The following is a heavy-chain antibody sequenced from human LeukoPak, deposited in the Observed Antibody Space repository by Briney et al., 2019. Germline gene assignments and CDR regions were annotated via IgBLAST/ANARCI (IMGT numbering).Heavy chain of an antibody. CDR3: AREGTMVRGVMDFAGTDV. V-gene: IGHV1-18*01. Sequence: GASVKVSCKASGYTFTSYGISWVRQAPGQGLEWVGWISAYNGNTNYAQKLQGRVTMTTDTSTSTAYMELRSLRSDDTAVYYCAREGTMVRGVMDFAGTDVWGQGTTVTVSS. CDR2: ISAYNGNT. CDR1: GYTFTSYG. J-gene: IGHJ6*02. D-gene: IGHD3-10*01.